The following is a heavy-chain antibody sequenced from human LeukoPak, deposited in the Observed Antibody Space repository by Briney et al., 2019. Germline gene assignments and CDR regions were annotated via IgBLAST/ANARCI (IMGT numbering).Heavy chain of an antibody. Sequence: GRSLRLSCAASGFSFSGYAMHWVRRTPGKGLEWVAVISHDEKNKFYAESVKGRFTISRDNSKNTLFLEMNSLRPEDTAFYYCATTFRGVIITRLDYWGQGALVTVSS. CDR1: GFSFSGYA. V-gene: IGHV3-30*04. CDR3: ATTFRGVIITRLDY. D-gene: IGHD3-10*01. J-gene: IGHJ4*02. CDR2: ISHDEKNK.